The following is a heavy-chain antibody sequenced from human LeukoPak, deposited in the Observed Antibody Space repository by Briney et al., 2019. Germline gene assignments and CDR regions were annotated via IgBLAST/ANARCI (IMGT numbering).Heavy chain of an antibody. CDR3: AKDTKLLALGYYFDY. V-gene: IGHV3-33*06. CDR1: GFTFSSYA. D-gene: IGHD4-23*01. J-gene: IGHJ4*02. CDR2: IWYDGSNK. Sequence: GRSLRLSCAASGFTFSSYAMHWVRQAPGKGLEWVALIWYDGSNKYYADSVKGRFTISRDDSKNTLYLQMDSLRAEDTAVYYCAKDTKLLALGYYFDYWGQGTLVTVPS.